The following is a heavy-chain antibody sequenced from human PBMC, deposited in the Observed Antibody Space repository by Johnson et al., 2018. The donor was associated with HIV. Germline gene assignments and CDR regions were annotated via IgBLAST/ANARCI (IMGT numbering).Heavy chain of an antibody. D-gene: IGHD3-10*01. Sequence: QVQLVESGGGVVQPGGSLRLSCAASGFTFSSYGMHWVRQAPGKGLEWVAFIGFDGTNQYHADSVKGRFTISRDNSKNTLYVQMHSLRAEDTALYYCAKSTQATIARESGPYGAFDIWGQGTMVTVSS. V-gene: IGHV3-30*02. J-gene: IGHJ3*02. CDR3: AKSTQATIARESGPYGAFDI. CDR2: IGFDGTNQ. CDR1: GFTFSSYG.